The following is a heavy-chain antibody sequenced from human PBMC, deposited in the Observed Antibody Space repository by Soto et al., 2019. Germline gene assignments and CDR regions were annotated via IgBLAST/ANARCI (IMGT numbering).Heavy chain of an antibody. D-gene: IGHD5-18*01. V-gene: IGHV3-21*01. CDR1: GFTFRRFT. J-gene: IGHJ5*02. CDR2: ISSNSAYI. Sequence: GSLILSCAGSGFTFRRFTMNWVLQAPGKGLEWVSTISSNSAYIYYTDALRGRFTISRDNAKNSLHLQMNSLRAEDTAVYYCTRDASRDSTARGWFDPWGPGTLVTVSS. CDR3: TRDASRDSTARGWFDP.